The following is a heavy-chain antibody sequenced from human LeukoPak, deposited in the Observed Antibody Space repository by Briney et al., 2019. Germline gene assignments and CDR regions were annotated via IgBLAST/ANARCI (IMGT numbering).Heavy chain of an antibody. CDR2: ISSGSGTV. CDR1: GFTFSSYS. J-gene: IGHJ4*02. Sequence: GGSLRLSCAASGFTFSSYSMNWVRLAPGKGLEWVSYISSGSGTVYYADSVKGRFTISRDNSKNTLYLQMNSLRAEDTALYYCAKGLERESRLDSWGQGALVTVSS. D-gene: IGHD1-1*01. CDR3: AKGLERESRLDS. V-gene: IGHV3-48*01.